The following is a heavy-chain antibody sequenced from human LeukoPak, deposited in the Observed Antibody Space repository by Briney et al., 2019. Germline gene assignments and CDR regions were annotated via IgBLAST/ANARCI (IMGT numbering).Heavy chain of an antibody. D-gene: IGHD4-17*01. V-gene: IGHV4-30-2*01. CDR1: GGSISSGGYS. J-gene: IGHJ4*02. Sequence: PSQTLSLTCAVSGGSISSGGYSWSWIRQPPGKGLEWIGYIYHSGSTYYNPSLKSRVTISVDRSKSQFSLKLSSVTAADTAVYYCARDHAVTGHFDYWGQGTLVTVSS. CDR3: ARDHAVTGHFDY. CDR2: IYHSGST.